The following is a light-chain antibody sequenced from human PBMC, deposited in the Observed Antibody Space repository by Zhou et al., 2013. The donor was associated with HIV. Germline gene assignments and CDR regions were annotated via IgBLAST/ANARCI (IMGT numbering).Light chain of an antibody. Sequence: EIVLTQSPDTLSLSPGGRATLSCRASQSVSSRFLAWYQQKPGQAPRPLIYSVSNRATGIPDRFSGSGSGTDFTLTISRLEPEDFAVYYCQQYGTSQTFGQGTKVEIK. V-gene: IGKV3-20*01. J-gene: IGKJ1*01. CDR2: SVS. CDR1: QSVSSRF. CDR3: QQYGTSQT.